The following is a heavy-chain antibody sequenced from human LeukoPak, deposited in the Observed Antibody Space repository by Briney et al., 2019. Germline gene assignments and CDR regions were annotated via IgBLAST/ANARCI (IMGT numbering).Heavy chain of an antibody. Sequence: GGSLRLSCAASGLTFSTYEMHWVRQAPGKGLEWVSYISSSGSTIYYADSVKGRFTISRDNAKNSLYLQMNSLRAEDTAVYYCAKLLQWLEINDYGGQGTLVTVSS. CDR1: GLTFSTYE. CDR2: ISSSGSTI. J-gene: IGHJ4*02. V-gene: IGHV3-48*03. CDR3: AKLLQWLEINDY. D-gene: IGHD6-19*01.